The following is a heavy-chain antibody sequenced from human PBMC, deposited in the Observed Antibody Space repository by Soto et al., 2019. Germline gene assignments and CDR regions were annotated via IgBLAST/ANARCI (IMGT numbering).Heavy chain of an antibody. CDR2: IYSGGST. CDR3: ARDYDVWSPSEVGWFDP. Sequence: EVQLVESGGGLVQPGGSLRLSCAASGFTVSSNYMSWVRQAPGKGLEWVSVIYSGGSTYYADSVKGRFTISRDNSKNTLYLQMNSLRDEDTAVYYCARDYDVWSPSEVGWFDPWGQGTLVTVSS. D-gene: IGHD3-3*01. CDR1: GFTVSSNY. V-gene: IGHV3-66*01. J-gene: IGHJ5*02.